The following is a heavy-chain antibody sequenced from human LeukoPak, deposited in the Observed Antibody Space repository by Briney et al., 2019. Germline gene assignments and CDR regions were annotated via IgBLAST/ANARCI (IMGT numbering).Heavy chain of an antibody. CDR1: GFTFSSYG. D-gene: IGHD6-13*01. J-gene: IGHJ4*02. V-gene: IGHV3-30*18. CDR3: AKARIAAAGGDGFDY. Sequence: GGSLRLSCAASGFTFSSYGMHWVRHAPGKGLEWVAVISYDGSNKYYADSVKGRFTISRDNSKNTLYLQMNSLRAEDTAVYYCAKARIAAAGGDGFDYWGQGTLVTVSS. CDR2: ISYDGSNK.